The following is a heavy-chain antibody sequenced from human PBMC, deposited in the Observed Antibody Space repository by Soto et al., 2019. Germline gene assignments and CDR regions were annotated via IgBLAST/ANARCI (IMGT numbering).Heavy chain of an antibody. D-gene: IGHD3-10*01. CDR3: AMDTNLLDYYFDY. CDR1: GGTFSSYA. J-gene: IGHJ4*02. V-gene: IGHV1-46*01. Sequence: ASVKFSCKASGGTFSSYAISWVRQAPGQGLEWMGVINPRSGSTSFAQKFQGRVTMTGDTSTSTVYMELSSLRSEDTAVYYCAMDTNLLDYYFDYWGQGTLVTVSS. CDR2: INPRSGST.